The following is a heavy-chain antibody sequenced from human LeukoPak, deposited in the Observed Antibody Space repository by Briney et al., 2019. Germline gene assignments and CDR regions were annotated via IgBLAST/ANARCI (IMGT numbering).Heavy chain of an antibody. CDR3: ARAALAAARAGYMDV. D-gene: IGHD6-13*01. V-gene: IGHV4-34*01. CDR1: GGSFSGYY. J-gene: IGHJ6*03. Sequence: SETLSLTCAVYGGSFSGYYWSWIRQPPGKGLEWIGEINHSGSTNYNPSLKSRVAISVDTSKNQFSLKLNSVTAADTAVYYCARAALAAARAGYMDVWGKGTTVTVSS. CDR2: INHSGST.